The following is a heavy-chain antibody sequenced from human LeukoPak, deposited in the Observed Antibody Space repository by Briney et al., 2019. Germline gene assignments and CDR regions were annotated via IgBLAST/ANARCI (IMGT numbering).Heavy chain of an antibody. J-gene: IGHJ6*02. CDR3: ARASISLVDIVATIKRASYYYYGMDV. Sequence: PSENLSLTCAVSGGSFNGFDWSWIRQPPGKGLEWIGQINHSGSTIYSPSLKSRVTISIDTSKNQFSLKLNSVTAADTAVYYCARASISLVDIVATIKRASYYYYGMDVWGQGTTVTVSS. V-gene: IGHV4-34*01. CDR1: GGSFNGFD. CDR2: INHSGST. D-gene: IGHD5-12*01.